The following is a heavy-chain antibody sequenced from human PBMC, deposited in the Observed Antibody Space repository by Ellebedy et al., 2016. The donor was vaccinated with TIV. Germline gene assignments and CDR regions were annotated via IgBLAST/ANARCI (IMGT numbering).Heavy chain of an antibody. Sequence: LRLXCTVSGGSISSGGYYWSWIRQHPGRGLEWIGCIYYSGSTYYNPSLKSRSTMSVDTSKNLFALKLNSVTAADTAVYSCARGHYYYNREGGGYFDSWGQGILVTVSS. CDR1: GGSISSGGYY. CDR2: IYYSGST. J-gene: IGHJ4*02. V-gene: IGHV4-31*03. D-gene: IGHD3-9*01. CDR3: ARGHYYYNREGGGYFDS.